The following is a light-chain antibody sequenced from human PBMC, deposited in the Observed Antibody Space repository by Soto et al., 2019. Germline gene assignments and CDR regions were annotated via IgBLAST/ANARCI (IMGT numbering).Light chain of an antibody. V-gene: IGKV1-5*03. CDR3: QQYNTWSAWT. CDR1: QSISPW. CDR2: KTS. Sequence: DIQMTQSPSTLSASVGDRVTITCRASQSISPWLAWYQQKPGKAPKLLIYKTSTLQSGVSSRFSGSGSGTEFTLTISGLQPDDFETYYRQQYNTWSAWTFGQGTKVEIK. J-gene: IGKJ1*01.